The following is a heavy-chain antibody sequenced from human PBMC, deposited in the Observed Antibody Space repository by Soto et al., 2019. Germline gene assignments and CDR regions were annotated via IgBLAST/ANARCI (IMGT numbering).Heavy chain of an antibody. CDR2: IIPILGIA. V-gene: IGHV1-69*04. Sequence: SVKVSCKASGGTFSSYTISWVRQAPGQGLEWMGRIIPILGIANYAQKFQGRVTITADESTSTAYMELSSLRSEDTAVYYCARDLAPGAFSFENWFDPWGQGTLLTVSS. CDR1: GGTFSSYT. D-gene: IGHD3-10*01. CDR3: ARDLAPGAFSFENWFDP. J-gene: IGHJ5*02.